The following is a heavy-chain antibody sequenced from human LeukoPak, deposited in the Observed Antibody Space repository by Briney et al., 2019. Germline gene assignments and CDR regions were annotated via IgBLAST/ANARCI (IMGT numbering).Heavy chain of an antibody. CDR2: IYHSGGT. CDR3: ARGFSGSGNKSYYYGMDV. Sequence: SETLSLTCAVSGGSISSGGYSWSWIRQPPGKGLEWIGYIYHSGGTYYNPSLKSRVTISVDRSKNQFSLKLSSVTAADTAVYYCARGFSGSGNKSYYYGMDVWGQGTTVTVSS. D-gene: IGHD3-3*01. V-gene: IGHV4-30-2*01. J-gene: IGHJ6*02. CDR1: GGSISSGGYS.